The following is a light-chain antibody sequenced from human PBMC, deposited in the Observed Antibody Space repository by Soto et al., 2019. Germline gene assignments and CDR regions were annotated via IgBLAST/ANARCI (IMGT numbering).Light chain of an antibody. Sequence: QSVLTQPASASGTPGQRVTISCSGSSSNIGSNYVYWYQQLPGTAPKLLIYRNNQRPSGVPDRFSGSKSGTSASLAISGLRSEDEADYYCAAWDDSLSGVVFGGGTEVTVL. V-gene: IGLV1-47*01. CDR1: SSNIGSNY. CDR3: AAWDDSLSGVV. CDR2: RNN. J-gene: IGLJ2*01.